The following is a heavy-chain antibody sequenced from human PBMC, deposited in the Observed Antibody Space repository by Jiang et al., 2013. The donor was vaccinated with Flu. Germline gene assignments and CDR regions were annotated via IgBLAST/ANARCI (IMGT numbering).Heavy chain of an antibody. CDR2: IYPGDSDT. Sequence: IGWVRQMPEGLEWMGIIYPGDSDTRYSPSFQGQVTISADKSISTAYLQWSSLKASDTAMYYCARSLYDSSGYYPPFAFDIWGQGTMVTVSS. CDR3: ARSLYDSSGYYPPFAFDI. J-gene: IGHJ3*02. D-gene: IGHD3-22*01. V-gene: IGHV5-51*01.